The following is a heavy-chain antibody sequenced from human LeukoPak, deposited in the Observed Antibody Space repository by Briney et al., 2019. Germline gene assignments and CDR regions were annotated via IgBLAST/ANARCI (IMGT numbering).Heavy chain of an antibody. CDR3: AKGLTGSYFDY. CDR2: ISGSGGST. Sequence: PGGSLRLSCAASGFTVSSNYMSWVRQAPGKGLEWVSAISGSGGSTYYADSVKGRFTISRDNSKNTLYLQMNSLRAEDTAVYYCAKGLTGSYFDYWGQGTLVTVSS. J-gene: IGHJ4*02. V-gene: IGHV3-23*01. CDR1: GFTVSSNY. D-gene: IGHD7-27*01.